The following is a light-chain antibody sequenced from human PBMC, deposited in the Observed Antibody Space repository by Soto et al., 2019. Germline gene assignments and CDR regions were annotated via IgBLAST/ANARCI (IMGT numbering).Light chain of an antibody. V-gene: IGKV3-20*01. Sequence: EIVLTQSPGTLSLSPGERATLSCRASQSVSNNYLAWYQQKPGQAPRLLIYSASSRATGIPDRFSGSGSGTDFTLTLSRLGPEDVAVYYCESYCSYLTFGPGTKVDI. CDR3: ESYCSYLT. CDR1: QSVSNNY. CDR2: SAS. J-gene: IGKJ3*01.